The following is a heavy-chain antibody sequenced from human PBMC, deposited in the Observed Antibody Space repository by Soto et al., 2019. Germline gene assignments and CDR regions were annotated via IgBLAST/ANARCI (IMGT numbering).Heavy chain of an antibody. V-gene: IGHV4-34*01. D-gene: IGHD5-12*01. CDR3: ARGVGYAGVDY. CDR1: GGSFSVYY. CDR2: ITHSGNT. J-gene: IGHJ4*02. Sequence: QVQLQQWGAGLLKPSETLSLTCAVYGGSFSVYYWSWIRQPPGKGLECIGEITHSGNTNYNPALKSRVTISVDRSKNQFSLNLSSVTAADTAVYYCARGVGYAGVDYWGQGTLVTVSS.